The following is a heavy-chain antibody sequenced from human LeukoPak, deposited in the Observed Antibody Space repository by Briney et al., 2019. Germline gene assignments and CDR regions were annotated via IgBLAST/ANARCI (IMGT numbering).Heavy chain of an antibody. J-gene: IGHJ4*02. CDR1: GGSISSSSYY. CDR2: IYYSGST. Sequence: KPSETLSLTCTVSGGSISSSSYYWGWIRQPPGKGLEWIGCIYYSGSTYYNPSLKSRVTITVDTSKNQFSLTLSSVTAADTAVYYCARQLGSSWYVDYWGQGTLVTVSS. D-gene: IGHD6-13*01. V-gene: IGHV4-39*01. CDR3: ARQLGSSWYVDY.